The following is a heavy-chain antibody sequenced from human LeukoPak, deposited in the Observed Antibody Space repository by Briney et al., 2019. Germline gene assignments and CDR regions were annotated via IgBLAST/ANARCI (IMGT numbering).Heavy chain of an antibody. V-gene: IGHV3-21*01. CDR1: GFTFSFYT. J-gene: IGHJ4*02. D-gene: IGHD1-1*01. CDR3: ARLTGTTGFDY. Sequence: GGSLRLSCAASGFTFSFYTMNWVRQAPGKGLEWVSSISSSSTYIHYADSVKGRFTISRDNAKNSLYLQLNSLRADDTAVYYCARLTGTTGFDYWGQGTLVTVSS. CDR2: ISSSSTYI.